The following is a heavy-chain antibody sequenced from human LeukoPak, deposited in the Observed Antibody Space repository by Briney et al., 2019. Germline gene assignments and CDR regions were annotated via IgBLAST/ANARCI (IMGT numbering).Heavy chain of an antibody. J-gene: IGHJ2*01. Sequence: GGSLRLSCAASGFTFSDYYMTWIRQAPGKGLEWVSYISGSSSNTNYADSVKGRFTISRDNAKNLLYLQMNSLRAEDTAVYYCARESFTSGRHYNDYWYFDLWGRGTLVTVSS. CDR2: ISGSSSNT. CDR1: GFTFSDYY. CDR3: ARESFTSGRHYNDYWYFDL. D-gene: IGHD3-10*01. V-gene: IGHV3-11*05.